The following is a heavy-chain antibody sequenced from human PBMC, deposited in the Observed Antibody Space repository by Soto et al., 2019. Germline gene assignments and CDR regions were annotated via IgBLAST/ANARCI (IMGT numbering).Heavy chain of an antibody. CDR3: ARDDATYCGGDCYRYFYYGMDV. CDR2: IIPMFPTA. J-gene: IGHJ6*02. D-gene: IGHD2-21*02. CDR1: GGTFSNHA. Sequence: SVKVSCKASGGTFSNHAISWVRQAPGQGLEWVGGIIPMFPTADYAQRFQGRVTITADDSTTTVYMELSGLRSEDTAMYYCARDDATYCGGDCYRYFYYGMDVWRQGTPVTVSS. V-gene: IGHV1-69*13.